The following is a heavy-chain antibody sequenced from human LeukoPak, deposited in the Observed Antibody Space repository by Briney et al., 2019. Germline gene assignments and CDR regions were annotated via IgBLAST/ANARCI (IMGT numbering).Heavy chain of an antibody. V-gene: IGHV1-69*13. J-gene: IGHJ5*02. Sequence: SVKVSCKASGGTFSSYAISWVRQAPGQGLEWMGGIIPIFGTANYAQKFQGRVTITADESTSTAYMELSSLRSEDTAVYYCARGPPSSGWFPLNWFDPWGQGTLVTVSS. CDR1: GGTFSSYA. CDR2: IIPIFGTA. D-gene: IGHD6-19*01. CDR3: ARGPPSSGWFPLNWFDP.